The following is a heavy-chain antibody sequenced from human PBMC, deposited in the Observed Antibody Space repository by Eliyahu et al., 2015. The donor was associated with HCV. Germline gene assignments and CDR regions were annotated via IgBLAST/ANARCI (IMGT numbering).Heavy chain of an antibody. J-gene: IGHJ4*02. V-gene: IGHV3-7*01. CDR3: MRENAD. CDR2: IKQDASER. Sequence: EVQLVESGGGLVQPGGSXRLXCAASGFTFSSFWMHWVRQAPGKGLEWVANIKQDASERYYADSVKGRFTISRDNAKKSLFLQMDSLRDEDTAVYYCMRENADWGQGTLVTVSS. CDR1: GFTFSSFW.